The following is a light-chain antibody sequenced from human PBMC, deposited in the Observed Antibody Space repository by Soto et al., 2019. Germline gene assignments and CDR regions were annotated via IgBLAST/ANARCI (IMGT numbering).Light chain of an antibody. V-gene: IGKV3-20*01. J-gene: IGKJ1*01. CDR1: QTISSNY. CDR2: GAS. CDR3: QQYVSWT. Sequence: EIVLTQSPGTLSVSPGERATLSCRASQTISSNYLAWYQQKPGQSPSLLIYGASSRATGIPDRFSGSGSGTAFTLTISRLEPEYSAIYCCQQYVSWTFGQGTKVEI.